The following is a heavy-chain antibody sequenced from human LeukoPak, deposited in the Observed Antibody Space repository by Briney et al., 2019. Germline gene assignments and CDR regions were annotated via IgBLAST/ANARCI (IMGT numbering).Heavy chain of an antibody. J-gene: IGHJ4*02. CDR2: ISGSGGST. V-gene: IGHV3-23*01. CDR3: ARDRLLYSSSWYS. Sequence: GGSLRLSCAASGFTFSSYAMSWVRQAPGKGLEWVSAISGSGGSTYYADSVKGRFTISRDNAKNSLYLQMNSLRAEDTAVYYCARDRLLYSSSWYSWGQGTLVTVSS. CDR1: GFTFSSYA. D-gene: IGHD6-13*01.